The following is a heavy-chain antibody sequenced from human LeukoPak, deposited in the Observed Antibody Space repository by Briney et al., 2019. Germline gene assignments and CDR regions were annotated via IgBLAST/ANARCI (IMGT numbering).Heavy chain of an antibody. D-gene: IGHD2-8*01. CDR1: GGSISSYY. J-gene: IGHJ3*02. CDR3: ARMTTGVGAFDI. Sequence: SETLSLTCTVSGGSISSYYWSWIRQPPGKGPEWVGYIYYSGSTIYNPSLKSRVTMSVDTSKNQFSLKLSSVTAADTAVYYCARMTTGVGAFDIWGQGTMVTVSS. CDR2: IYYSGST. V-gene: IGHV4-59*08.